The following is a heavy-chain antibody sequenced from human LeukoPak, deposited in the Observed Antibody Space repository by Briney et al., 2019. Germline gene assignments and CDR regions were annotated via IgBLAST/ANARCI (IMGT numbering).Heavy chain of an antibody. CDR1: GYSISSGYY. CDR3: ARVQLLWFGEFTKTPNWFDP. CDR2: IYHSGST. Sequence: PSETLSLTCAVSGYSISSGYYWGWIRQPPGKGLEWIGSIYHSGSTYYNPSLKSRVTISVDTSKNQSSLKLSSVTAADTAVYYCARVQLLWFGEFTKTPNWFDPWGQGTLVTVSS. J-gene: IGHJ5*02. D-gene: IGHD3-10*01. V-gene: IGHV4-38-2*01.